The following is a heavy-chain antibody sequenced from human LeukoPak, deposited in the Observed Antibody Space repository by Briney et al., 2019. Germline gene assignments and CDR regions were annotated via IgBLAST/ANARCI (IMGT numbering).Heavy chain of an antibody. J-gene: IGHJ4*02. CDR2: ITSSGLST. D-gene: IGHD6-13*01. CDR3: AKDGAAAGTYYFDY. Sequence: PGGSLRLSCAASGFTFSSYAMSWVRQAPGKGLEWVSAITSSGLSTYYADSVKGRFTISRDSSKNTLHLQMNSLRAEDTAVYYCAKDGAAAGTYYFDYWGQGTLVTVSS. V-gene: IGHV3-23*01. CDR1: GFTFSSYA.